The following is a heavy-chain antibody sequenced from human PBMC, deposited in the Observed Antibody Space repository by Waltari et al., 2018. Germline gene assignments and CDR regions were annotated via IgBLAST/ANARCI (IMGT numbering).Heavy chain of an antibody. CDR2: ISSSSSYI. CDR1: GFTFSSYS. V-gene: IGHV3-21*01. Sequence: EVQLVESGGGLVKPGGSLRLSCAASGFTFSSYSMNWVRQAPGKGLDWVSSISSSSSYIYYADSVKGRFTISRDNAKNSLYLQMNSLRAEDTAVYYCARDESLGYWGWGQGTLVTVSS. D-gene: IGHD2-8*02. CDR3: ARDESLGYWG. J-gene: IGHJ4*02.